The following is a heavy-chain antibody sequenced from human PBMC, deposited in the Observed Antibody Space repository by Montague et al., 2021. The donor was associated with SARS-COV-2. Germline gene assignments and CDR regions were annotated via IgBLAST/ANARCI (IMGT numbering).Heavy chain of an antibody. CDR3: ARSHDDTGYFLGDF. CDR2: ISYSGVT. J-gene: IGHJ4*02. V-gene: IGHV4-59*08. D-gene: IGHD5-12*01. CDR1: GGSLNDFY. Sequence: SETLSLTCTVSGGSLNDFYWSWIRQPPGKGLEWIGYISYSGVTNYSPSLKSRLTISADMSKSQFSLELRSVTVADTAVYYCARSHDDTGYFLGDFWGQGALVTVSS.